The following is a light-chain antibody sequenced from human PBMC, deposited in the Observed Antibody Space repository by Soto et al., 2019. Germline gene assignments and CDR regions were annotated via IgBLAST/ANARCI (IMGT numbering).Light chain of an antibody. J-gene: IGKJ4*01. CDR2: DVS. V-gene: IGKV3D-20*01. Sequence: EIVLTQSPATLSLSPGERATLSCGASQSVRKNYLAWHQQRPGLAPRLLIYDVSSRATGIPDRFSGSGSGTDFTLTISRLEPEDFAVYYCQQYGNSPLTFGGGTKVEIK. CDR3: QQYGNSPLT. CDR1: QSVRKNY.